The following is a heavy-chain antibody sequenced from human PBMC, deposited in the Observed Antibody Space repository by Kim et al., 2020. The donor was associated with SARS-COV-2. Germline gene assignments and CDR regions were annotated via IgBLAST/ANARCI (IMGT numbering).Heavy chain of an antibody. CDR3: ARRIAARPRGFDY. V-gene: IGHV4-31*03. Sequence: SETLSLTCTVSGGSISSGGYYWSWIRQHPGKGLEWIGYIYYSGSTYYNPSLKSRVTISVDTSKNQFSLKLSSVTAADTAVYYCARRIAARPRGFDYWGQGTLVTVSS. CDR2: IYYSGST. D-gene: IGHD6-6*01. J-gene: IGHJ4*02. CDR1: GGSISSGGYY.